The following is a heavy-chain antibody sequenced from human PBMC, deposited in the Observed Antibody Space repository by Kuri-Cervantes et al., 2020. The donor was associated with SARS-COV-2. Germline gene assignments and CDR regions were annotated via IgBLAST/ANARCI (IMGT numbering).Heavy chain of an antibody. Sequence: GESLKSSCAASGFTVSSYGMHWVRQAPGKGLEWVAVIWYDGSNKYYADSVKGRFTISRDNSKNTLYLQMNSLRAEDTAVYYCARVGAGVCSSASCYSRAFDYWGQGTLVTVSS. D-gene: IGHD2-2*02. CDR2: IWYDGSNK. V-gene: IGHV3-33*01. CDR1: GFTVSSYG. CDR3: ARVGAGVCSSASCYSRAFDY. J-gene: IGHJ4*02.